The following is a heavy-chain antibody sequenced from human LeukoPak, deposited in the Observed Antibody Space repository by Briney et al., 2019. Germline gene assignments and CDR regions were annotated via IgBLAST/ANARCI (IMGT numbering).Heavy chain of an antibody. J-gene: IGHJ1*01. CDR2: INQDGSEK. D-gene: IGHD6-19*01. Sequence: GGSLRLSCAASGFTFSSYWMSWVRQAPGKGLEWVANINQDGSEKYYVDSVKGRFTISRDNAKNSLYLRMDSLRAEDTAVYYCATGYSSGWYFYFQYWGQGTLVTVSS. CDR1: GFTFSSYW. V-gene: IGHV3-7*01. CDR3: ATGYSSGWYFYFQY.